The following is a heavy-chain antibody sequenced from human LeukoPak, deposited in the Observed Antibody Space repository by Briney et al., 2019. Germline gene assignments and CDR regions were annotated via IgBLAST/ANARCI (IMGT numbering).Heavy chain of an antibody. CDR2: VDPEDGET. Sequence: GASVKVSCKVSGHTFTDYYMHWVQQAPGKGLEWMGLVDPEDGETIYAEKFQGRVTITADTSTDTAYMELSSLRSEDTAVYYCATVDTAMVNGVDYWGQGTLVTVSS. D-gene: IGHD5-18*01. J-gene: IGHJ4*02. V-gene: IGHV1-69-2*01. CDR1: GHTFTDYY. CDR3: ATVDTAMVNGVDY.